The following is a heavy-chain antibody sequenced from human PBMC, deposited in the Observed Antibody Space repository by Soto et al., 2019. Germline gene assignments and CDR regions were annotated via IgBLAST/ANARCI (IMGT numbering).Heavy chain of an antibody. CDR3: ARGPGYSDGWRTFDF. Sequence: SETLSFTCTVSDDSFRAADYYWSWIRQPLGKGPEWIGYTYYNGDTKYNPALKSRVTMSVDTSKNQFSLRLSSVTAADTAVYFCARGPGYSDGWRTFDFWGRGILVTVSS. V-gene: IGHV4-61*08. D-gene: IGHD5-18*01. J-gene: IGHJ4*02. CDR2: TYYNGDT. CDR1: DDSFRAADYY.